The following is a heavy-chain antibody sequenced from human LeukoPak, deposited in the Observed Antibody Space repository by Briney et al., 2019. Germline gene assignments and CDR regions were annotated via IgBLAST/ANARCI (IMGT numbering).Heavy chain of an antibody. V-gene: IGHV3-74*01. Sequence: GGSLRLSCAASGFTFSSYWMRWVRQVPGKGLVWVSRIREDGTITNYEDSVKGRFTIFRDNARNTPYLQMHSLRAEDTAIYYCARNFVGTSTSDFDSWGQGTQVTVSS. D-gene: IGHD1-26*01. CDR1: GFTFSSYW. CDR2: IREDGTIT. CDR3: ARNFVGTSTSDFDS. J-gene: IGHJ4*02.